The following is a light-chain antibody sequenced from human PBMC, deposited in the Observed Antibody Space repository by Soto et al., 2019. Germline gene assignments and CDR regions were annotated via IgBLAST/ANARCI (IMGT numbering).Light chain of an antibody. CDR1: SGSSDSNY. CDR3: QSYDSGILV. V-gene: IGLV6-57*04. CDR2: EDH. J-gene: IGLJ3*02. Sequence: NFMLTQPHSVSESPGKTVTISCTRSSGSSDSNYVQWYQQRPGSAPTTVLYEDHQRPSGVPDRFSGSIDSSSNSASLTISGLKTDDEADYYCQSYDSGILVFGGGTKLTVL.